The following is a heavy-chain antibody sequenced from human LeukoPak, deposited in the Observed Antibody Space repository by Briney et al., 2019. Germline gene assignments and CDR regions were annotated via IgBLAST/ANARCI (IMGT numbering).Heavy chain of an antibody. V-gene: IGHV4-39*07. CDR2: IYYSGST. CDR1: GGSISSSSYY. D-gene: IGHD1-26*01. CDR3: ARDRNEKWEPNNWFDP. J-gene: IGHJ5*02. Sequence: SGTLSLTCTVSGGSISSSSYYWGWIRQPPGKGLEWIGSIYYSGSTYYNPSLKSRVTISVDTSKNQFSLKLSSVTAADTAVYYCARDRNEKWEPNNWFDPWGQGTLVTVSS.